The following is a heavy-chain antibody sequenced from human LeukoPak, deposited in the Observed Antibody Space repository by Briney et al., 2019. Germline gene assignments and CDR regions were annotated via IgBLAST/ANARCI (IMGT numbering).Heavy chain of an antibody. D-gene: IGHD2-21*01. CDR2: ISEGSNYI. V-gene: IGHV3-21*01. J-gene: IGHJ3*02. CDR3: ARVCNGVYCGGDAFDI. Sequence: GGSLRLSCAASGFTFSSYNMNWVRQAPGKGLEWVACISEGSNYIYYADSMKGRFTISRDNAKNSLYLQMNSLRAEDTAVYYCARVCNGVYCGGDAFDIWGQGTMVTVSS. CDR1: GFTFSSYN.